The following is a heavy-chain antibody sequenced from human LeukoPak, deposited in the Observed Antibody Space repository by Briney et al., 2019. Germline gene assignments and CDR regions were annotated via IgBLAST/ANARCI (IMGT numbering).Heavy chain of an antibody. V-gene: IGHV3-7*01. CDR3: ARAGSGSSPPDYMDV. Sequence: PGGSLRLPCAASGFTFSSYWMSWVRQAPGKGLEWVAKIKQDGSEKYYVDSVKGRFTISRDNAKNSLYLQMNSLRAEDTAVYYCARAGSGSSPPDYMDVWGKGTTVTVSS. CDR2: IKQDGSEK. D-gene: IGHD3-10*01. J-gene: IGHJ6*03. CDR1: GFTFSSYW.